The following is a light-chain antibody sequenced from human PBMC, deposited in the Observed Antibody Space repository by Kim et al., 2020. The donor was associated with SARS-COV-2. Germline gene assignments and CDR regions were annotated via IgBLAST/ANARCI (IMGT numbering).Light chain of an antibody. J-gene: IGLJ1*01. CDR3: AAWDTSLGPLYV. Sequence: QSVLTQPQSVSAATGQKVTISCSGSSSNIGNYYVSWYQQLPGTVPKLLIYDNNQRPSGIADRFSGSKSGTSATLDITGLQTGDEADYYCAAWDTSLGPLYVFGTGTKLTVL. V-gene: IGLV1-51*01. CDR1: SSNIGNYY. CDR2: DNN.